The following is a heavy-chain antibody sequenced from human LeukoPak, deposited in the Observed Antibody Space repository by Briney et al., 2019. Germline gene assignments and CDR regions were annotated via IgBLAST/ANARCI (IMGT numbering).Heavy chain of an antibody. D-gene: IGHD2-15*01. Sequence: GGSLRLSCAASGFPFSSYWMSWVRQAPGKGLKGVANINQDGSQKSYVDSVRGGFTISRDNAENSLYLQMNSLTAEDTAVYYCARLYCSGGSCYANLDFWGQGTLVAVSS. CDR2: INQDGSQK. CDR3: ARLYCSGGSCYANLDF. CDR1: GFPFSSYW. V-gene: IGHV3-7*04. J-gene: IGHJ4*02.